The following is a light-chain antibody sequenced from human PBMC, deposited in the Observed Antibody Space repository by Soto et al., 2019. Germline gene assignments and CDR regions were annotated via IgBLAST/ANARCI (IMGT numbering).Light chain of an antibody. Sequence: IVMTQSPATLSVSLGERATLSCRASQSISYNLAWYQQKPGQAPRVLIYSASTRATGIPARFSGSGSGTEFTLTISSLQSEDFAVYYCQQYNNWPPITFGQGTRLEIK. V-gene: IGKV3-15*01. J-gene: IGKJ5*01. CDR1: QSISYN. CDR2: SAS. CDR3: QQYNNWPPIT.